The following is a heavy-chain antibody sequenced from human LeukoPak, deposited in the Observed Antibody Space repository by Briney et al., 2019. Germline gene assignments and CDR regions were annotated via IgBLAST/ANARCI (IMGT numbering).Heavy chain of an antibody. CDR2: ILSTGTT. D-gene: IGHD4-17*01. CDR3: ATVKYDYGDPVGWSDP. Sequence: GGSLRLSCAASGFPFSASAMTWVRQAPGKGLEWVSHILSTGTTYYADSVRGRFTISRDNSKNTLYLLMTSLRADDTAVYYCATVKYDYGDPVGWSDPWGQGTLVTVSS. V-gene: IGHV3-23*01. J-gene: IGHJ5*02. CDR1: GFPFSASA.